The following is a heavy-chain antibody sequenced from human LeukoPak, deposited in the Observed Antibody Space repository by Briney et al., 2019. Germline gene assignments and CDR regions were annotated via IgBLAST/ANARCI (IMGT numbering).Heavy chain of an antibody. Sequence: GGSLRLSCAASGFTFSSYWMHWVRQAPGQVPAWVSRINSDGSSTSYADSVKGRFTISRDNAKNTLYLQMSSLRAEDTAVYYCRVLRYFDWLLFDYWGQGTLVTVSS. CDR2: INSDGSST. V-gene: IGHV3-74*01. D-gene: IGHD3-9*01. CDR3: RVLRYFDWLLFDY. J-gene: IGHJ4*02. CDR1: GFTFSSYW.